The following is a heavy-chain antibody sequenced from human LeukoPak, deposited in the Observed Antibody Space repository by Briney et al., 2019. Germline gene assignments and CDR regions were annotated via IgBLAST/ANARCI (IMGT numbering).Heavy chain of an antibody. CDR1: GVSISTYY. J-gene: IGHJ5*02. CDR3: ARGPTVDYDILTGYYHFNS. CDR2: ISYSGST. D-gene: IGHD3-9*01. Sequence: SETLSLTCTVSGVSISTYYWTWIRQPPGKGLEWIGYISYSGSTNYNPSLESRVTISLDTSKNQFSLKLSSVTAADTAVYYCARGPTVDYDILTGYYHFNSWGQGTLVTVSS. V-gene: IGHV4-59*12.